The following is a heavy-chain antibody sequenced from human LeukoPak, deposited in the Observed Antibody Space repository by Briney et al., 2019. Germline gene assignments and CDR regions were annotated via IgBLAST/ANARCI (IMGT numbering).Heavy chain of an antibody. CDR3: ARDGSYYYDSSGYGPFDY. CDR2: IYTSGST. J-gene: IGHJ4*02. V-gene: IGHV4-4*07. D-gene: IGHD3-22*01. CDR1: GGSISSYY. Sequence: SSETLSLTCTVSGGSISSYYWRWIRQPAGKGLEWIGRIYTSGSTNYNPSLKSRVTMSVDTSKNQFSLKLSSVTAADTAVYYCARDGSYYYDSSGYGPFDYWGQGTLVTVSS.